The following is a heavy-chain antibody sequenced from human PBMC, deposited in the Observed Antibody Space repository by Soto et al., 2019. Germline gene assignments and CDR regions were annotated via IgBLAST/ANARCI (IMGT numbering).Heavy chain of an antibody. CDR1: GFTFSSYA. D-gene: IGHD3-10*01. V-gene: IGHV3-30-3*01. J-gene: IGHJ3*02. CDR3: ARSYYGSGSYYTADAFDI. Sequence: QVQLVESGGGVVQPGRSLRLSCAASGFTFSSYAMHWVRQAPGKGLEWVAVISYDGSNKYYADSVKGRFTISRDNSKNTLYLQMNSLRAEDTAVYYCARSYYGSGSYYTADAFDIWGQGTMVTVSS. CDR2: ISYDGSNK.